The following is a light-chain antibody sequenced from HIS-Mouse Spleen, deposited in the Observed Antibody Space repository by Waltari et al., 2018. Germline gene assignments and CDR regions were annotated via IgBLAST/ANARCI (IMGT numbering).Light chain of an antibody. J-gene: IGLJ2*01. CDR2: EVS. CDR1: SSDVGGYNY. V-gene: IGLV2-11*01. Sequence: QSALTQPRSVSGSPGQSVTISCTGTSSDVGGYNYVPWYQQHPGKAPKLMIYEVSNRPSGVPVRFSGSKSGNTASLTISGLQAEDEADYYCCSYAGSYTLVFGGGTKLTVL. CDR3: CSYAGSYTLV.